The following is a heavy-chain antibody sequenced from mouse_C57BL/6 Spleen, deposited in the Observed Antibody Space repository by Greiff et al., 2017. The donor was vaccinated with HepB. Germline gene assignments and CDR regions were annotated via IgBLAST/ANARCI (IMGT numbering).Heavy chain of an antibody. CDR2: IYPGGGYT. J-gene: IGHJ1*03. V-gene: IGHV1-63*01. Sequence: VKLQESGAELVRPGTSVKMSCKASGYTFTNYWIGWAKQRPGHGLEWIGDIYPGGGYTNYNEKFKGKATLTADKSSSTAYMQFSSRTSEDSAIYYCARSGGYDPYGYFDVWGTGTTVTVSS. CDR3: ARSGGYDPYGYFDV. CDR1: GYTFTNYW. D-gene: IGHD2-2*01.